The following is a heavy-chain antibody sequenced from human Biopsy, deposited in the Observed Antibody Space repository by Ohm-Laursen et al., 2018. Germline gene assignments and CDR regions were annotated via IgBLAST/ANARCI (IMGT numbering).Heavy chain of an antibody. J-gene: IGHJ4*02. V-gene: IGHV3-11*01. CDR1: GFTFSDFY. CDR2: ISAAGPAM. CDR3: ARRRPTDY. Sequence: SLRLSCAATGFTFSDFYMSWIRQAPGKGLEWISYISAAGPAMFYADSVRGRLTISRDNANNLLYLQMDSLRAEDTAVYYCARRRPTDYWGQGILVTVSS.